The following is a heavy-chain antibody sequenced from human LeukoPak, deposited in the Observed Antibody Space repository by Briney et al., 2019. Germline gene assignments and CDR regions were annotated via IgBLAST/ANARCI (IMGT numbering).Heavy chain of an antibody. CDR1: GGSISGYY. CDR2: IYYSGST. Sequence: PSETLSLTCTVSGGSISGYYWSRIRQSPGKGLEWIGYIYYSGSTNYNPSLKSRVTMSVDTSKSHFSLKVSSVTAADTAVYYCARAVVVAATVKWFDPWGQGTLVTVSS. D-gene: IGHD2-15*01. CDR3: ARAVVVAATVKWFDP. J-gene: IGHJ5*02. V-gene: IGHV4-59*01.